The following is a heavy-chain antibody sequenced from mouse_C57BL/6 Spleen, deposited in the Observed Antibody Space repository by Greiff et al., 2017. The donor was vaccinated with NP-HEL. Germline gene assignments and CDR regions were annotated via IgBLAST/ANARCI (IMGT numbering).Heavy chain of an antibody. CDR1: GYTFTSYW. J-gene: IGHJ2*01. CDR3: ASDYGSSYKYFDY. CDR2: IDPSDSYT. Sequence: QVQLNQPGAELVRPGTSVKLSCKASGYTFTSYWMHWVKQRPGQGLEWIGVIDPSDSYTNYNQKFKGKATLTVDTSSSTAYMQLSSLTSEDSAVYYCASDYGSSYKYFDYWGQGTTLTVSS. D-gene: IGHD1-1*01. V-gene: IGHV1-59*01.